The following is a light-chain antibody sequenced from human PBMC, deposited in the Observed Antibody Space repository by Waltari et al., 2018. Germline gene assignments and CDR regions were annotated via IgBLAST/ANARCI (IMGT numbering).Light chain of an antibody. CDR3: QQSYITPYT. CDR2: TAS. J-gene: IGKJ2*01. CDR1: QSITAH. V-gene: IGKV1-39*01. Sequence: DIQMTQAPSSLSASVGDRVTITCRASQSITAHLNWFQQPGRAPKLLIHTASSLQSGVPSRVSGSGSGTHFTLTISGLQPEDFATYFCQQSYITPYTFGQGTKLEIK.